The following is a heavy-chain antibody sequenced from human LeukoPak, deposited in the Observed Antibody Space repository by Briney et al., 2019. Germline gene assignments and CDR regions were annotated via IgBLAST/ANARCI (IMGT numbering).Heavy chain of an antibody. CDR3: ARDIFDYYDSSCYHEFDY. D-gene: IGHD3-22*01. Sequence: ASVKVSCKASGYTFTSYGISWVRQAPGQALEWMGWISAYNGNTNYAQKLQGRVTMTTDTSTSTAYMELRSLRSDDTAVYYCARDIFDYYDSSCYHEFDYWGQGTLVTVSS. CDR1: GYTFTSYG. J-gene: IGHJ4*02. V-gene: IGHV1-18*01. CDR2: ISAYNGNT.